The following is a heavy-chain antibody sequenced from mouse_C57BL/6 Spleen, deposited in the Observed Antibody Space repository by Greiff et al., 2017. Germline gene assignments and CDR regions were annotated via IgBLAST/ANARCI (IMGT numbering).Heavy chain of an antibody. CDR3: ARSVLYYGNLGDY. V-gene: IGHV1-52*01. D-gene: IGHD2-1*01. CDR1: GYTFTSYW. CDR2: IDPSDSET. Sequence: QVQLQQPGAELVRPGSSVKLSCKASGYTFTSYWMHWVKQRPIQGLEWIGNIDPSDSETHYNQKFKDKATLTVDKSSSTAYMQLSSLTSEDSAVYYCARSVLYYGNLGDYWGQGTSVTVSS. J-gene: IGHJ4*01.